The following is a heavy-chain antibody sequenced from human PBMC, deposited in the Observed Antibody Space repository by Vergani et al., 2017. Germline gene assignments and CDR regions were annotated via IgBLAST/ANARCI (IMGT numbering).Heavy chain of an antibody. V-gene: IGHV4-39*07. CDR2: ISSSGSP. J-gene: IGHJ4*02. D-gene: IGHD6-13*01. CDR1: GDSISRSHYY. CDR3: ARAAAAALDY. Sequence: QLQLQESGPGLVKPSETLSLSCRVSGDSISRSHYYWGFIRQPPGKGLEWIGSISSSGSPYYNPTLKSRVTISVDTSKNQFSLKLNSLTAADTAVYYCARAAAAALDYWGQGTLVTVSS.